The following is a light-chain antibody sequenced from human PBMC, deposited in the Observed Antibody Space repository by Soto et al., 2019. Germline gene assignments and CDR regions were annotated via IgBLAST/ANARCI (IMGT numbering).Light chain of an antibody. Sequence: AIRMTQSPSSFSASTGDRVTITCRASQGISSYLAWYQQKPGKAPKPLIYAASTLQSGVPSRFSGSGSGTDFTLTISRLQSEDFATYYCQQYYSYPVTFGQGTKV. J-gene: IGKJ1*01. CDR2: AAS. V-gene: IGKV1-8*01. CDR1: QGISSY. CDR3: QQYYSYPVT.